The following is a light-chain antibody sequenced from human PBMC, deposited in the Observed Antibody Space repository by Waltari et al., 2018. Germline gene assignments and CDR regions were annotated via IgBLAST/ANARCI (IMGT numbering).Light chain of an antibody. Sequence: DIQMTQSPSTLSASVGDRVTIPCRASQSISDWLAWDQQKPGKAPKLLIYKASSLESGVPSRFSGSGSGTEFTLTISSLQPDDFASYYCQQYNSDSLYTFGQGTKLEIK. J-gene: IGKJ2*01. CDR2: KAS. CDR3: QQYNSDSLYT. CDR1: QSISDW. V-gene: IGKV1-5*03.